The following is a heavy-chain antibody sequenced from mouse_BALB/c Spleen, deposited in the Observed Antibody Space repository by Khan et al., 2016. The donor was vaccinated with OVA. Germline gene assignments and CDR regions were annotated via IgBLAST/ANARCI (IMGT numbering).Heavy chain of an antibody. CDR3: AREGYDGYYRARFAH. V-gene: IGHV1-80*01. CDR2: IYPGEGDS. CDR1: GYAFSNYW. J-gene: IGHJ3*01. Sequence: VQLQESGAELVRPGSSVKISCKASGYAFSNYWMNWVKQRPGQGLEWIGQIYPGEGDSNFNGKFKGKATLTADKSSSTAYMQLSSLTSEDSAVYFCAREGYDGYYRARFAHWGQGTLVTVSA. D-gene: IGHD2-3*01.